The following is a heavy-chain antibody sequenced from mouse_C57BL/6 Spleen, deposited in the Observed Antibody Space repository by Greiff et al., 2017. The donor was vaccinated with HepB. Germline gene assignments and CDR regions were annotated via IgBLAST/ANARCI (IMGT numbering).Heavy chain of an antibody. D-gene: IGHD1-1*01. CDR3: ARGVYYGPFFDY. CDR2: ISDGGSYT. J-gene: IGHJ2*01. V-gene: IGHV5-4*01. CDR1: GFTFSSYA. Sequence: EVQLVESGGGLVKPGGSLKLSCAASGFTFSSYAMSWVRQTPEKRLEWVATISDGGSYTYYPDNVKGRFTISRDHAKNNLYLQMSHLKSADTAMYYCARGVYYGPFFDYWGQGTTLTVSS.